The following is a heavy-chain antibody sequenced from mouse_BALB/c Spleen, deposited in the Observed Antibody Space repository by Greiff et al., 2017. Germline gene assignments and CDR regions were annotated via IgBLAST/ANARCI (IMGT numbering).Heavy chain of an antibody. Sequence: EVKLVESGGGLVQPGGSRKLSCAASGFTFSSFGMHWVRQAPEKGLEWVAYISSGSSTIYYADTVKGRFTISRDNPKNTLFLQMTSLRSEDTAMYYCARPGTAYWGQGTLVTVSA. CDR3: ARPGTAY. CDR1: GFTFSSFG. D-gene: IGHD4-1*01. CDR2: ISSGSSTI. J-gene: IGHJ3*01. V-gene: IGHV5-17*02.